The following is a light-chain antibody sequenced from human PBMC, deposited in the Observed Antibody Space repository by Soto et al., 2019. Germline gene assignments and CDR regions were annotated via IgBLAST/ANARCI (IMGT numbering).Light chain of an antibody. CDR1: QDISSH. CDR3: QQLTNYPLT. CDR2: AAS. V-gene: IGKV1-9*01. Sequence: DVQLTQSPSFQSASVGDRVTITCRASQDISSHLAWYRQKAGKAPKLLIYAASTLHSGVPSRFSGSGSGTEFSLTISSLQPEDFAAYYCQQLTNYPLTFGGGTKVDIK. J-gene: IGKJ4*01.